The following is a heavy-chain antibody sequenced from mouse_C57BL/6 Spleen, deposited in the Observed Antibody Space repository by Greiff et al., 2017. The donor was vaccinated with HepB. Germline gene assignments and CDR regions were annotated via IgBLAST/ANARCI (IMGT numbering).Heavy chain of an antibody. V-gene: IGHV1-74*01. J-gene: IGHJ4*01. D-gene: IGHD2-3*01. Sequence: QVQLQQPGAELVKPGASVKVSCKASGYTFTSYWMHWVKQRPGQGLEWIGRIHPSDSDTNYNQKFKGKATLTVDKSSSTAYMQLSRLTSEDSAVYYCAILGGYYSYAMDYWGQGTSVTVSS. CDR2: IHPSDSDT. CDR1: GYTFTSYW. CDR3: AILGGYYSYAMDY.